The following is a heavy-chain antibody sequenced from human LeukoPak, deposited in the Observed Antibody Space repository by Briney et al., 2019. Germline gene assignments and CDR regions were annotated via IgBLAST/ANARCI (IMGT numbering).Heavy chain of an antibody. CDR2: INPNSGGT. CDR3: AVYDSSGYYLDY. CDR1: GYTFTGYY. Sequence: ASVKVSCKASGYTFTGYYMHWVRQAPGQGLEWMGWINPNSGGTNYAQKFQGRVTMTRDTSISTAYMELSRLRSDGTAVYYCAVYDSSGYYLDYWGQGTLVTVSS. V-gene: IGHV1-2*02. D-gene: IGHD3-22*01. J-gene: IGHJ4*02.